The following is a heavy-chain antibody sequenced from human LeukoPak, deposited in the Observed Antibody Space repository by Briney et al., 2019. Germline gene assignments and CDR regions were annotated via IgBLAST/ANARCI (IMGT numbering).Heavy chain of an antibody. CDR2: INPSGGST. CDR3: ARDHYYDSSGYYGNRAFDI. J-gene: IGHJ3*02. D-gene: IGHD3-22*01. CDR1: GYTFTGYY. Sequence: ASVKVSCKASGYTFTGYYMHWVRQAPGQGLEWMGIINPSGGSTSYAQKFQGRVTMTRDMSTSTVYMELSSLRSEDTAVYYCARDHYYDSSGYYGNRAFDIWGQGTMVTVSS. V-gene: IGHV1-46*01.